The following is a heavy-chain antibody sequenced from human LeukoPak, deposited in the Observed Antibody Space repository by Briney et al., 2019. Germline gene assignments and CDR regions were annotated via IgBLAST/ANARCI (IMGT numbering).Heavy chain of an antibody. D-gene: IGHD6-19*01. V-gene: IGHV1-69*06. CDR1: GYTFTSYG. CDR3: ARERGQQWLADNWFDP. Sequence: GASVKVSCKASGYTFTSYGISWVRQAPGQGLEWMGGIIPIFGTANYAQKFQGRVTITADKSTSTAYMELSSLRSEDTAVYYCARERGQQWLADNWFDPWGQGTLVTVSS. J-gene: IGHJ5*02. CDR2: IIPIFGTA.